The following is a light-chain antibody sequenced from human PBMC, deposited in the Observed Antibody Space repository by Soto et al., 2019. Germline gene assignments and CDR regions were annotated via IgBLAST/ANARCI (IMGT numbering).Light chain of an antibody. CDR1: SSDVGVYNY. J-gene: IGLJ2*01. CDR3: SSSAGSSTL. Sequence: QSALTQPPSASGSPGQSVTISCAGSSSDVGVYNYVSWYKQHPGKVPKLVIYEVTRRPSDVPDRFSGSKSGNTASLTVSGLQTEDEADYYCSSSAGSSTLFGGGTKVTVL. CDR2: EVT. V-gene: IGLV2-8*01.